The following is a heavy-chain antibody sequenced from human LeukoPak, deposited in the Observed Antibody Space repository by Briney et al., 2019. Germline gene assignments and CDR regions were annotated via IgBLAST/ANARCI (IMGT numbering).Heavy chain of an antibody. CDR3: ARDLMGWDLHYFDY. Sequence: PGGSLRLSCAASGFTFGNYKMNWVRQAPGKGLEWVSSISSSSSYIYYADSVEGRFTISRDNAKNSLYLQMDSLRAEDTAVYYCARDLMGWDLHYFDYWGQGTLVTVSS. D-gene: IGHD1-26*01. CDR1: GFTFGNYK. J-gene: IGHJ4*02. CDR2: ISSSSSYI. V-gene: IGHV3-21*01.